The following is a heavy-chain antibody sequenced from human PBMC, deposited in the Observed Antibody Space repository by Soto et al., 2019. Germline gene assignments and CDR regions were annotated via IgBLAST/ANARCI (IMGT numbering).Heavy chain of an antibody. CDR3: ARLSCSWSGGFDY. D-gene: IGHD6-13*01. CDR1: GYIFTGYY. CDR2: INPNSGGT. Sequence: ASVKVSRKASGYIFTGYYMHWVRQAPGQGLEWMGWINPNSGGTNYAQKFQGRVTMTRDTSISTAYMELSRLRYDDTAVYYCARLSCSWSGGFDYWGQGTLVIVSS. J-gene: IGHJ4*02. V-gene: IGHV1-2*02.